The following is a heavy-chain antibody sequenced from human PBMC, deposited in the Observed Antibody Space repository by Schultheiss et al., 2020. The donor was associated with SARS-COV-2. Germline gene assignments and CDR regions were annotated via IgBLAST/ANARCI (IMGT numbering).Heavy chain of an antibody. Sequence: GGSLRLSCAASGFTFSSYSMNWVRQAPGKGLEWVSSISSSSSYIYYADSVKGRFTISRDNSKNTLYLQMNSLRAEDTAVYYCARDYAGTRVFDYWGQGTLVTVSS. CDR3: ARDYAGTRVFDY. V-gene: IGHV3-21*01. J-gene: IGHJ4*02. CDR2: ISSSSSYI. CDR1: GFTFSSYS. D-gene: IGHD6-13*01.